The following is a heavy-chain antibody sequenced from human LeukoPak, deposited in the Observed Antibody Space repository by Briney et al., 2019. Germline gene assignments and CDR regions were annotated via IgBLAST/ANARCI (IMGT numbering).Heavy chain of an antibody. CDR1: GFTFSSYW. J-gene: IGHJ4*02. CDR2: IKQDGSEK. V-gene: IGHV3-7*04. CDR3: ARLSGSYEGALDY. D-gene: IGHD1-26*01. Sequence: PGGSLRLSCAASGFTFSSYWMSWVRQAPGKGLEWVANIKQDGSEKYYVDSVKGRFTISRDSAKNSLYLQMNSLRAEDTAVYYCARLSGSYEGALDYWGQGTLVTVSS.